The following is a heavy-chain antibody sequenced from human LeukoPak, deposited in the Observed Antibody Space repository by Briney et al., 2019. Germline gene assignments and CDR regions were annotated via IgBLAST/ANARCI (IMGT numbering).Heavy chain of an antibody. CDR1: GYSFSNYW. J-gene: IGHJ4*02. Sequence: GESLKISCKGSGYSFSNYWFGWVRQMPGKGLEWVGIILPGNSDTRYSPSFQGQVTMSADKSISTAYLQWSSLKAADTAMYYCARQYYDILTDPNYFDSWGQGTLVTVSS. CDR3: ARQYYDILTDPNYFDS. V-gene: IGHV5-51*01. CDR2: ILPGNSDT. D-gene: IGHD3-9*01.